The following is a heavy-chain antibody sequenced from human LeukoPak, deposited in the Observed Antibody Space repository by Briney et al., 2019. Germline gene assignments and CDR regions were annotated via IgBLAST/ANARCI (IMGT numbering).Heavy chain of an antibody. D-gene: IGHD1-14*01. CDR1: GYTFTSYY. V-gene: IGHV1-46*01. J-gene: IGHJ5*02. Sequence: ASVKVSCKASGYTFTSYYMHWVRQAPGQGLEWMGIINPSGGSTSYAQKFQGRVTMTRDTSTSTVYMELSSLRFEDTAVYYCARDPHDPESWFDPWGQGTLVTVSS. CDR3: ARDPHDPESWFDP. CDR2: INPSGGST.